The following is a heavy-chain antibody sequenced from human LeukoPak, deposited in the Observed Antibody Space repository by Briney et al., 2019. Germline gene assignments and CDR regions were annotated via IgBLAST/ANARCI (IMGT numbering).Heavy chain of an antibody. D-gene: IGHD3-16*02. Sequence: PGGSLRLSCTASGFSLSSHNMNCVRQAPGKGLEWLSQISSSSSTIYYADSVKGRFTISRDNAKNSLFLQMNSLRDEDTAVYYCARENFGRVVVSLDCWGQGTLVTVSS. CDR1: GFSLSSHN. CDR2: ISSSSSTI. J-gene: IGHJ4*02. V-gene: IGHV3-48*02. CDR3: ARENFGRVVVSLDC.